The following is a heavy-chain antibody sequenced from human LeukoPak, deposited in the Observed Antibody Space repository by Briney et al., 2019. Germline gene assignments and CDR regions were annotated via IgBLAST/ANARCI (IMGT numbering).Heavy chain of an antibody. CDR1: GGSISSSSYY. Sequence: PSETLSLTCTVSGGSISSSSYYWGWIRQPPGKGLEWIGNIYSGSTYYNPSLKSRVTMSVDTSKNQFSLKLSSVTAADTADCARYYYGSGSYYCFDSWGQGTLVTVSS. D-gene: IGHD3-10*01. CDR3: YYYGSGSYYCFDS. V-gene: IGHV4-39*01. J-gene: IGHJ4*02. CDR2: IYSGST.